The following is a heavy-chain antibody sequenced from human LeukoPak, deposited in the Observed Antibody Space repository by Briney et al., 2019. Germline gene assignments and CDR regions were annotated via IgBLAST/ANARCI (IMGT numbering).Heavy chain of an antibody. J-gene: IGHJ3*02. CDR3: ARERGITMIVVVIRPEGPDAFDI. V-gene: IGHV4-4*07. Sequence: PSETLSLTCTVSGGSISSYYWSWIRQPAGKGLEWIGRIYTSGSTNYNPSLKSRVTISVDTSKNQFSLKLSSVTAADTAVYYCARERGITMIVVVIRPEGPDAFDIWGQGTMVTVSS. CDR2: IYTSGST. CDR1: GGSISSYY. D-gene: IGHD3-22*01.